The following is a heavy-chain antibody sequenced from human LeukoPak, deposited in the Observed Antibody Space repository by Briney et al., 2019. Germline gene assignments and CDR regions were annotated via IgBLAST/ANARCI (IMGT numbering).Heavy chain of an antibody. CDR3: AQGEWLRPINY. CDR1: GGSISSYY. Sequence: SETLSLTCTVSGGSISSYYWSWIRQPAGKGLEWIGRIYTSGNTNYNPSLKSRVTMSVDTSKNQFSLKLSSVTAADTAVYYCAQGEWLRPINYWGQGTLVTVSS. CDR2: IYTSGNT. V-gene: IGHV4-4*07. J-gene: IGHJ4*02. D-gene: IGHD5-12*01.